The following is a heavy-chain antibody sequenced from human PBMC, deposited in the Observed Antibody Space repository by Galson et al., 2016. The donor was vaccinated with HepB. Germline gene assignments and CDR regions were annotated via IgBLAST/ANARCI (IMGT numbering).Heavy chain of an antibody. D-gene: IGHD3-10*01. Sequence: SLRLSCAASGFTFGGSAMHWVRQAPGKGLEWVAAISSDGNKRYYGDSVKGRLTISRDTSKSAVYLHMNSLRAEDTAIYYCARGGMTFGDYWGPGTLVTVSS. CDR3: ARGGMTFGDY. V-gene: IGHV3-30-3*01. J-gene: IGHJ4*02. CDR2: ISSDGNKR. CDR1: GFTFGGSA.